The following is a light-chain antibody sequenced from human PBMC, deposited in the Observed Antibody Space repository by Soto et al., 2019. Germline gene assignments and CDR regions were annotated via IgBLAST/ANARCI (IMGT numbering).Light chain of an antibody. V-gene: IGKV1-39*01. J-gene: IGKJ4*01. CDR1: QRLSRH. Sequence: QMTKSPSPLSASVGGSVTVTYRASQRLSRHINWYQQNPGNAPKLPIYAASNLQSGVPSRFSGTGSGTAFTLTISSLHPEDFATYFCQQSHTPPLTFGGGTKVDIK. CDR3: QQSHTPPLT. CDR2: AAS.